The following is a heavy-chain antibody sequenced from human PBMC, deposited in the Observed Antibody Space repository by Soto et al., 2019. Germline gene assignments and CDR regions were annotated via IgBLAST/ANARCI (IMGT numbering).Heavy chain of an antibody. CDR3: ANARGYLPGLVGAIGPYFDY. CDR1: GFTVSDNY. V-gene: IGHV3-53*01. J-gene: IGHJ4*02. Sequence: PGGSLRLSCEASGFTVSDNYMTWVRQAPGKGLEWVSLIYSDVYSAGTTYYADSVKGRFTIFRDNSKNTLYLQMNSLRAEDTAVYYCANARGYLPGLVGAIGPYFDYWGQGTLVTVSS. CDR2: IYSDVYSAGTT. D-gene: IGHD1-26*01.